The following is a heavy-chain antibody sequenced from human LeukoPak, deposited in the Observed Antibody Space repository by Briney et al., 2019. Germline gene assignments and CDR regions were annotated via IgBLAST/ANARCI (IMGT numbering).Heavy chain of an antibody. J-gene: IGHJ6*02. D-gene: IGHD3-16*02. CDR1: LGSISGYF. Sequence: SETLSLTCMVSLGSISGYFWSCVRQPLGRGLGWILYIHYSETPVSNPSLKSRVTMSVDTSRNKFSLNLSSVNAADTAVYYCASHDPVGSYRRGMDVWGQGTTVTVSS. V-gene: IGHV4-59*08. CDR3: ASHDPVGSYRRGMDV. CDR2: IHYSETP.